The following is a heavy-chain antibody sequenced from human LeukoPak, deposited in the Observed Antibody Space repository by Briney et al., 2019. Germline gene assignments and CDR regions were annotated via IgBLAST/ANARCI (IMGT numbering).Heavy chain of an antibody. J-gene: IGHJ4*02. CDR1: GFTFSSYS. Sequence: GGSLSLSCAASGFTFSSYSMNWVRQAPGKGLEWVSSISSSSSYIYYADSVKGRFTISRDNAKNSPYLQMNSLRAEDTAVYYCAVGPNSSGPVDYWGQGTLVTVSS. V-gene: IGHV3-21*01. CDR3: AVGPNSSGPVDY. D-gene: IGHD6-19*01. CDR2: ISSSSSYI.